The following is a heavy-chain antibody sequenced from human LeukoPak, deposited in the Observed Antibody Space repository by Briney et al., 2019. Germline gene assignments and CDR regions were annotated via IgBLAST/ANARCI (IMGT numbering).Heavy chain of an antibody. D-gene: IGHD2-21*02. CDR3: AMGDSGDH. Sequence: GGSLRLSCAASGFTFSNYWMNWVRQAPGKGLEWVANIKEDGGEKNYVDSLKGRFTISRDNAKNSLYLQMNSLRAEDTAIYYCAMGDSGDHWGQGTLVTVSS. CDR2: IKEDGGEK. CDR1: GFTFSNYW. J-gene: IGHJ4*02. V-gene: IGHV3-7*01.